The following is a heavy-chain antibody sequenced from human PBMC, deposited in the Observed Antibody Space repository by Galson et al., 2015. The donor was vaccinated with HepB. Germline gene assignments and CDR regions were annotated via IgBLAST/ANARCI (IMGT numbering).Heavy chain of an antibody. CDR1: GYTLTELS. J-gene: IGHJ5*02. V-gene: IGHV1-24*01. CDR3: ATSLGYSSGWYLHWFDP. D-gene: IGHD6-19*01. CDR2: FDPEDGET. Sequence: SVKVSCKVSGYTLTELSMHWVRQAPGKGLEWMGGFDPEDGETIYAQKFQGRVTMTEDTSTDTAYMELSSLRSEDTAAYYCATSLGYSSGWYLHWFDPWGQRTLVTVSS.